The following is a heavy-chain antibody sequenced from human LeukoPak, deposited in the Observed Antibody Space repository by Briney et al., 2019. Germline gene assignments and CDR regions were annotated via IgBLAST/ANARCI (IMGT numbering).Heavy chain of an antibody. D-gene: IGHD4-23*01. Sequence: GGSLRLSCAASGFTFGDTWMNWIRQVPGQGLEWVANIKQDGSDKYYLTSVRGRFTISRDNAKNSLFLQMNSLRVEDTAVYYCARGGGHLDCWGQGTLVTVSS. CDR2: IKQDGSDK. CDR3: ARGGGHLDC. J-gene: IGHJ4*02. V-gene: IGHV3-7*03. CDR1: GFTFGDTW.